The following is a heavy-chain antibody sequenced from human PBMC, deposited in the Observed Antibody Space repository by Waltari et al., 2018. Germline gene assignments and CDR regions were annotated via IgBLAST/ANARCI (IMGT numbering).Heavy chain of an antibody. CDR3: ARDGPVGAQFDY. J-gene: IGHJ4*02. CDR1: GFTFSSHG. V-gene: IGHV3-33*01. Sequence: QVQLVESGGGVVQPGRSLRLSCAASGFTFSSHGMHRARQAPGKGLDWVAVIWYYGSNKYYADSVKGRFTISRDNSKNTLYLQMNSLRAEDTAVYYCARDGPVGAQFDYWGQGTLVTVSS. CDR2: IWYYGSNK. D-gene: IGHD1-26*01.